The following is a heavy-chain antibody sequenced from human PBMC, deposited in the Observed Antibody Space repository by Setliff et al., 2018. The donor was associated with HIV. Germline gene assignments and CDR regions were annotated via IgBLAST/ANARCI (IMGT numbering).Heavy chain of an antibody. CDR3: ASEAWTSYRSSSGYYYYYMDV. J-gene: IGHJ6*03. D-gene: IGHD6-6*01. CDR2: IYYSGTT. V-gene: IGHV4-61*08. Sequence: PSETLSLTCTISGDSVSNGGFFWNWIRQPPGKGLEWIGNIYYSGTTKYNPSLKSRLTLSVDTSKNEFSLNLTSVTAADTAGYYCASEAWTSYRSSSGYYYYYMDVWGKGTTVTVSS. CDR1: GDSVSNGGFF.